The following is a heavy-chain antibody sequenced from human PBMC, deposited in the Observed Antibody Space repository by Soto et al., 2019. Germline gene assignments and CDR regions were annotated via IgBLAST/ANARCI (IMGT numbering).Heavy chain of an antibody. D-gene: IGHD2-15*01. CDR1: GGSITSDNW. V-gene: IGHV4-4*02. J-gene: IGHJ5*02. CDR3: ARGGHTLTPRWFGP. CDR2: IYHSGNT. Sequence: SETLSLTCAVSGGSITSDNWWAWIRQSPWKGLEWIGEIYHSGNTNYNPSLESRVTISVDKSKNQFSLKMTSVTAADTAVYYCARGGHTLTPRWFGPWGQGILVTV.